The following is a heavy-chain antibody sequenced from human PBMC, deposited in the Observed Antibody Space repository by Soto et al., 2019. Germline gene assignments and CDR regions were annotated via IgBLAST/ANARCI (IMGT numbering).Heavy chain of an antibody. D-gene: IGHD1-7*01. V-gene: IGHV3-23*01. CDR2: ITGIGGST. CDR1: GLTFSTYA. J-gene: IGHJ4*02. CDR3: AKLLTGTNLIDY. Sequence: EAQLLESGGGLVQPGGSLRLSCAASGLTFSTYAMSWVRQAPGKGLEWVSAITGIGGSTFYPDSVKGRFTISRDNSENTLYLQINSLRAEDTAVYYCAKLLTGTNLIDYRGQGTLVTVSS.